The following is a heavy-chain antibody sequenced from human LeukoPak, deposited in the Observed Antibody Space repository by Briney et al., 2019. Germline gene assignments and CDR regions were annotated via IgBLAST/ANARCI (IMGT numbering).Heavy chain of an antibody. J-gene: IGHJ3*02. CDR2: NNAGNGNT. V-gene: IGHV1-3*01. CDR3: ARFNRRYCSSTSCYPNGAFDI. Sequence: ASVKVSCTASGYTFTSYAMHWVRQAPGQRLEWMGWNNAGNGNTKYSQKFQGRVTITRDTSASTAYMELSSLRSEDTAVYYCARFNRRYCSSTSCYPNGAFDIWGQGTMVTVSS. D-gene: IGHD2-2*01. CDR1: GYTFTSYA.